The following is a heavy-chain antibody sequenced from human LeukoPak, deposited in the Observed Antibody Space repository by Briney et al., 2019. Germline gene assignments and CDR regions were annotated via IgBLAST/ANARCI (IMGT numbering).Heavy chain of an antibody. V-gene: IGHV3-33*01. CDR3: ARGRWLQFGYFDY. CDR2: IWYDGSNK. J-gene: IGHJ4*02. Sequence: PGRSLRLSCAASGFTFSRYGMHWVRQAPGKGLEWVAVIWYDGSNKYYAGSVKGRFTISRDNSKHTLYLQMNSLRAEDTAVYYCARGRWLQFGYFDYWGQGTLVTVSS. CDR1: GFTFSRYG. D-gene: IGHD5-24*01.